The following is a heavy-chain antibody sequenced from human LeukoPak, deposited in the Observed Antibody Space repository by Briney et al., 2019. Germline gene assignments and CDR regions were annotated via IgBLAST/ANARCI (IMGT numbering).Heavy chain of an antibody. CDR1: GFTFSDYY. CDR3: VRENRYCSGGSSCRDFDY. J-gene: IGHJ4*02. Sequence: GGSLRLSCAASGFTFSDYYMSWIRQAPGKGLEWVSYISSSGSTIYYADSVKGRFTISRDNAKNSLYLQMHSLRVEDTAVYYCVRENRYCSGGSSCRDFDYWGQGTLVTVSS. CDR2: ISSSGSTI. V-gene: IGHV3-11*04. D-gene: IGHD2-15*01.